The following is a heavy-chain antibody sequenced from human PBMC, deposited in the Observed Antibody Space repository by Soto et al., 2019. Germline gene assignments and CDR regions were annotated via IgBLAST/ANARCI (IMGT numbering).Heavy chain of an antibody. V-gene: IGHV4-30-4*01. D-gene: IGHD3-22*01. Sequence: SETLSLTCAVSGGSISSGDYYWNWIRQPPGKGLEWIGFIYYSGSTYYNPSLKSRVTISVDTSKNQFSVRLTSVTAADTAVYYCAREPYDYDRSGHFDYWGQGTLVTVSS. CDR2: IYYSGST. CDR3: AREPYDYDRSGHFDY. J-gene: IGHJ4*02. CDR1: GGSISSGDYY.